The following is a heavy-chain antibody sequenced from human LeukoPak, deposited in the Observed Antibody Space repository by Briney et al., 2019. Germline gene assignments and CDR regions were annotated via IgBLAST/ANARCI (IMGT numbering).Heavy chain of an antibody. D-gene: IGHD1-7*01. Sequence: GESLKISCKGSGYSFTSYWIGWVRQMPGKGLEWMGVIYGADYTTIYSPPFHGQITISADKSISPAYLQWTSLKASDTAMYYCARRPAGTRTFDYWGQGALVTVSS. CDR3: ARRPAGTRTFDY. CDR2: IYGADYTT. J-gene: IGHJ4*02. CDR1: GYSFTSYW. V-gene: IGHV5-51*01.